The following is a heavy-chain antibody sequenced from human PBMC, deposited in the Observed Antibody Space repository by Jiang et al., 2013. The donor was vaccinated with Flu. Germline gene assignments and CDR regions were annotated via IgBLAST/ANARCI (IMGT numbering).Heavy chain of an antibody. V-gene: IGHV2-5*02. D-gene: IGHD2-8*01. CDR2: IYWDDDK. CDR3: AKSNGHFDY. CDR1: VG. J-gene: IGHJ4*02. Sequence: VGVGWIRQPPGKALEWLALIYWDDDKRYSPSLKSRLTITKDTSKNQVVLTMTNMDPVDTATYYCAKSNGHFDYWGQGTLVTVSS.